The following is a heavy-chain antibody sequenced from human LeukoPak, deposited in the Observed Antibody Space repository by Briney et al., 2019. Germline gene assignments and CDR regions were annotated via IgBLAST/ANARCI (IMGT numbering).Heavy chain of an antibody. J-gene: IGHJ3*02. Sequence: SETLSLTCTVSGGSISDSYWSWIRQSPGKGLEWIGYIYYNGNTDYNPSLRSRLTMSVDTSKNQFSLKLTSVTAADTALYYCAKGGWSLDIWGQGTMVTASS. CDR1: GGSISDSY. D-gene: IGHD6-19*01. CDR2: IYYNGNT. V-gene: IGHV4-59*03. CDR3: AKGGWSLDI.